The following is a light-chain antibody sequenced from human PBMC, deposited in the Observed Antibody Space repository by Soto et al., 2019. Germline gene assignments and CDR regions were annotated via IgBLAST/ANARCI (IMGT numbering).Light chain of an antibody. V-gene: IGKV3-11*01. CDR1: QSVSSY. Sequence: EIVLTQSPATLSLSPGERATLFCSASQSVSSYLAWYQQKPGQAPRLLSYDGSNRATGIPARFSGRGSGTDFMHTISSLEPEDFAVYYWQQRSIWPPDTVGQGTKLEIK. J-gene: IGKJ2*01. CDR2: DGS. CDR3: QQRSIWPPDT.